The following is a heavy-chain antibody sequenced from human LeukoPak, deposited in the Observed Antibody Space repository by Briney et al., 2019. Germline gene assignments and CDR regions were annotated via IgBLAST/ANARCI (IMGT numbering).Heavy chain of an antibody. J-gene: IGHJ4*02. V-gene: IGHV3-48*01. CDR3: ARGSYYFDY. D-gene: IGHD3-16*02. CDR2: ISSSSSTI. Sequence: PGGSLRLSCAASGFTFNSYIINWVRQAPGKGLEWVSYISSSSSTIYYADSVKGRCTISRDNAKNSLYLQMNSLRAEDTAVYYCARGSYYFDYWGQGTLVTVSS. CDR1: GFTFNSYI.